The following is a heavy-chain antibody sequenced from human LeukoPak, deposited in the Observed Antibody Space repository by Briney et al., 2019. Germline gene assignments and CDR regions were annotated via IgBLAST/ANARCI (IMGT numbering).Heavy chain of an antibody. D-gene: IGHD3-10*01. CDR3: SKWVRFGEFYDY. Sequence: GGSLRLSCTASGFTFGDYAMSWVRQAPGKGLERVGFIRSKAYGGTTEYAASVKGRFTISRDDSKSIAYLQMNSLKTEDTAVYYCSKWVRFGEFYDYWGQGTLVTVSS. V-gene: IGHV3-49*04. CDR2: IRSKAYGGTT. CDR1: GFTFGDYA. J-gene: IGHJ4*02.